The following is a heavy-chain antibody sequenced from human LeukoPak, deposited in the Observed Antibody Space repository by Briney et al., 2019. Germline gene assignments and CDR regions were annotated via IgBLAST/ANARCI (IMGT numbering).Heavy chain of an antibody. D-gene: IGHD2-15*01. V-gene: IGHV3-30*04. CDR3: ARDGAYYAGGSCHSYNAFDI. CDR1: GFTFSSYF. Sequence: GGSLRLSCAASGFTFSSYFRYWVRQAPGKGLECVAVIAYDGGNKYYADSVKGRFTISRDNSKNTLYLQMNSLRAEDTAVYYCARDGAYYAGGSCHSYNAFDICGQGTVVTVSS. J-gene: IGHJ3*02. CDR2: IAYDGGNK.